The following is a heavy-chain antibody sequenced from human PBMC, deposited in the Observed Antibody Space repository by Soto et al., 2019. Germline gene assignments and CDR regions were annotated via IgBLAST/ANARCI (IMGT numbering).Heavy chain of an antibody. D-gene: IGHD3-3*01. J-gene: IGHJ4*02. V-gene: IGHV3-48*02. CDR1: GFTFIYYT. CDR2: ISGSSHTI. CDR3: ARPQTYDFWRAFDS. Sequence: GGSLRLSCAASGFTFIYYTMNFFRHAPWKGLEWVSYISGSSHTIYYADSVKGRFTISRDNAKNSLYLQMNSLRDEDTAVYYCARPQTYDFWRAFDSWGQGTLVTVSS.